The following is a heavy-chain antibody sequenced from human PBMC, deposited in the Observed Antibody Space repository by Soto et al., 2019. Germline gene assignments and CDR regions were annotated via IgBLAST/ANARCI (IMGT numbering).Heavy chain of an antibody. CDR2: MNRNSGNT. CDR3: ASDKVVGATGN. V-gene: IGHV1-8*01. J-gene: IGHJ4*02. CDR1: GYTFTSYD. D-gene: IGHD1-1*01. Sequence: QVQLVQSGAEVKKPGASVKVSCKYSGYTFTSYDINWVRQATGQGIEWMGWMNRNSGNTVYAQKFQGRVTMTSNTAISTAYMELSSLISEDTAVYHCASDKVVGATGNWCQGARVTVPS.